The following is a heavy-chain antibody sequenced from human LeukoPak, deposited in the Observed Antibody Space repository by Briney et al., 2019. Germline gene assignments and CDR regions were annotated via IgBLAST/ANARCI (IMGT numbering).Heavy chain of an antibody. J-gene: IGHJ4*02. V-gene: IGHV1-69*04. CDR1: GGTFNNYF. D-gene: IGHD3-10*01. Sequence: GASVTVSCKAPGGTFNNYFITWVRQAPGQGLEWMGRIIPILNIANYAQKFQGRVTFTADKSTTTAYMEMGSLRSNDTAVYYCATGVYYGSGTYPAEYWGQGALVTVSS. CDR2: IIPILNIA. CDR3: ATGVYYGSGTYPAEY.